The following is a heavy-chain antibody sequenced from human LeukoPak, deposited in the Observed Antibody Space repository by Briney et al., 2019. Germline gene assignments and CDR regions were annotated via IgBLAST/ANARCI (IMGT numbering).Heavy chain of an antibody. CDR3: ARVSTNSRVAGYDPQWYFDL. D-gene: IGHD2/OR15-2a*01. J-gene: IGHJ2*01. V-gene: IGHV1-18*01. CDR1: GYTFINYG. Sequence: PGASVKVSCKASGYTFINYGFTWVRQAPGQGLEWMGWISAYNGNTNYLQKLQSRVTMTTDTSTNTAYMELRSLRSDDTAVYYCARVSTNSRVAGYDPQWYFDLWGRGTLVTVSS. CDR2: ISAYNGNT.